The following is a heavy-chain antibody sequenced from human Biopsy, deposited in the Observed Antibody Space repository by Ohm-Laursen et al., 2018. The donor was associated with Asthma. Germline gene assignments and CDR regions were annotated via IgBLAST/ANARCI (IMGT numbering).Heavy chain of an antibody. J-gene: IGHJ3*02. V-gene: IGHV1-3*01. CDR2: INAGNGNT. CDR3: ARTYYDFLTGQVNDALAM. D-gene: IGHD3-9*01. Sequence: SVKVSCKPSGYTFISYAIHWVRQAPGQRLEWMGWINAGNGNTKYSEKFQGRVTITRDTSASTAYMDLSSLRSEDTAVYYCARTYYDFLTGQVNDALAMWGQGTVVTVSS. CDR1: GYTFISYA.